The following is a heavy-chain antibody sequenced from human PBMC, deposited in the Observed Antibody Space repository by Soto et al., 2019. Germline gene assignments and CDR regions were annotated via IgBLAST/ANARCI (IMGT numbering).Heavy chain of an antibody. Sequence: SETLSLTCTVSGGSISSYYWSWIRQPPGKGLEWIGYIYYSGSTNYNPSLKSRVTISVDTSKNQFSLKLSSVTAADTAVYYFARRSGYYDILTGYYMTSGFDYWGQGTLVTVSS. CDR2: IYYSGST. J-gene: IGHJ4*02. V-gene: IGHV4-59*08. CDR1: GGSISSYY. CDR3: ARRSGYYDILTGYYMTSGFDY. D-gene: IGHD3-9*01.